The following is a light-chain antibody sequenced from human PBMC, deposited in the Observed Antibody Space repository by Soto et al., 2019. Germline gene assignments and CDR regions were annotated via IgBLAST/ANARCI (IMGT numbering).Light chain of an antibody. J-gene: IGKJ1*01. CDR2: GTS. CDR1: QSVSSRS. CDR3: QQYGRSPT. Sequence: EIVLTQSPGTLSLSPGERATLSCRASQSVSSRSLAWYQQKPGQAPRVLLYGTSERATGIPDRFSGSGSGTEFTLTISRLEPEDFAVYFCQQYGRSPTFGQGTKVDIK. V-gene: IGKV3-20*01.